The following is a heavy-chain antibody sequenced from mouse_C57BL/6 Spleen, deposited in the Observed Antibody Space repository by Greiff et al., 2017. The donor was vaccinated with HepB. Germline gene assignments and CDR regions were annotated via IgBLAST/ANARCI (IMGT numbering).Heavy chain of an antibody. CDR2: ISSGGSYT. CDR1: GFTFSSYG. V-gene: IGHV5-6*01. Sequence: EVHLVESGGDLVKPGGSLKLSCAASGFTFSSYGMSWVRQTPDKRLEWVATISSGGSYTYYPDSVKGRFTISRDNAKNTLYLQMSSLKSEDTAMYYCARGTTVDWYFDVWGTGTTVTVSS. CDR3: ARGTTVDWYFDV. J-gene: IGHJ1*03. D-gene: IGHD1-1*01.